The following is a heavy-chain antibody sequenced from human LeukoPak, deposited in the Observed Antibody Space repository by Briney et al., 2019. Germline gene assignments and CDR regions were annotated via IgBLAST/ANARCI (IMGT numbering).Heavy chain of an antibody. D-gene: IGHD3-3*01. CDR1: GFSFSSYA. CDR2: ISGSGGSR. CDR3: ARGYDFSDY. Sequence: GGSLRLSCAASGFSFSSYAMSWVRQAPGKGLEWVSVISGSGGSRYYSDSVKGRFAISRDNAKNTLYLQMNSLRAEDTAVYCCARGYDFSDYWGQGTLVTVSS. J-gene: IGHJ4*02. V-gene: IGHV3-23*01.